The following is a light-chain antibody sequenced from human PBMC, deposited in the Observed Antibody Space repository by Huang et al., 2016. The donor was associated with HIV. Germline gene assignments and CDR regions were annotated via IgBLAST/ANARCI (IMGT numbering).Light chain of an antibody. V-gene: IGKV3-20*01. Sequence: EIVLTQSPGTLSLSPGKRVALSCRTNETISSNYLSWYQKRPGQAPRLLIYGASSRATGIPDRFSGSGSGTDFTLTISKLEPEDFAVYYCQQYGSSPLTFGPGTKVEIK. CDR1: ETISSNY. J-gene: IGKJ1*01. CDR3: QQYGSSPLT. CDR2: GAS.